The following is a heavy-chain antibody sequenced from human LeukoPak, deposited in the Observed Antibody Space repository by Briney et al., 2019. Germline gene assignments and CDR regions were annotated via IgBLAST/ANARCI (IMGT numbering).Heavy chain of an antibody. CDR1: GFTFSSYS. V-gene: IGHV3-21*01. CDR3: AGEGYSSGWYFDY. Sequence: GGSLRLSCAASGFTFSSYSMNWVRQAPGKGLEWVSSISSSSSYIYYADSVKGRFTISRDNAKNSLYLQMNSLRAEDTAVYYCAGEGYSSGWYFDYWGQGTLVTVSS. D-gene: IGHD6-19*01. CDR2: ISSSSSYI. J-gene: IGHJ4*02.